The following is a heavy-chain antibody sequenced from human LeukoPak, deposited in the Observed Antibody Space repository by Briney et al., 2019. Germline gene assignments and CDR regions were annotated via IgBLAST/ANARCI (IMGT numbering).Heavy chain of an antibody. CDR2: ISWDGGST. Sequence: SGGSLRLSCAASGLTFDDYTMHWVRQAPGKGLEWVSLISWDGGSTYYADSVKGRFTISRGNSKNPLYLQMNSLRTEDTALYYCAKDKGYYGSGSYQDYWGQGTLVTVSS. CDR1: GLTFDDYT. D-gene: IGHD3-10*01. J-gene: IGHJ4*02. CDR3: AKDKGYYGSGSYQDY. V-gene: IGHV3-43*01.